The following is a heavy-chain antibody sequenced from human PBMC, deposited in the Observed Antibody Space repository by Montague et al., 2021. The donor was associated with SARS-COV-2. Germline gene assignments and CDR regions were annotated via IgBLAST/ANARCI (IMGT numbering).Heavy chain of an antibody. D-gene: IGHD5-12*01. Sequence: SETLFLTCAVYGGSFSGYYWSWIRQPPGKGLEWIGEINHSGSTNYNPSLKSRVTISVGTSKNQFSLKLSSVTAADTAVYYCAREVGRGYSGYEGEYWGQGTLVTVSS. CDR3: AREVGRGYSGYEGEY. J-gene: IGHJ4*02. CDR1: GGSFSGYY. CDR2: INHSGST. V-gene: IGHV4-34*01.